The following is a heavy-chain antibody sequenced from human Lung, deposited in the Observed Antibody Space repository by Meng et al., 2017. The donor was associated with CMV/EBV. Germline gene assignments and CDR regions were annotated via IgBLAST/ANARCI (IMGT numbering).Heavy chain of an antibody. D-gene: IGHD6-6*01. J-gene: IGHJ4*02. CDR2: ISDVGDGT. CDR3: AKSSLVGPRLHFDY. CDR1: GFTFSTYA. V-gene: IGHV3-23*01. Sequence: GGSXRLXXAASGFTFSTYAMSWVRQSPGKGLEWVSTISDVGDGTYYADSVKGRFTISRDNSKNTLYLQMNSLRADDTAVYYCAKSSLVGPRLHFDYWGQGTLVXVSS.